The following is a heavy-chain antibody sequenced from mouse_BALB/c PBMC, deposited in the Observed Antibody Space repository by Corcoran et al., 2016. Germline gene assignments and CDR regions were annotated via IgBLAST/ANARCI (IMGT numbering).Heavy chain of an antibody. D-gene: IGHD2-1*01. CDR3: ARSGYGNYPLAMDY. J-gene: IGHJ4*01. V-gene: IGHV14-3*02. CDR1: GFNIKDTY. CDR2: IDPANGNT. Sequence: EVQLQQSGAELVKPGASVKLSCTASGFNIKDTYMHWVKQRPEQGLEWIGRIDPANGNTKYDPKFQGKATITADTSSNTACLQLSSLTSEDTAVYYCARSGYGNYPLAMDYWGQGTSVTVSS.